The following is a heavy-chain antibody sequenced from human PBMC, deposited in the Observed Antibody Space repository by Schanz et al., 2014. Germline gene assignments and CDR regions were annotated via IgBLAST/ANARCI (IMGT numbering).Heavy chain of an antibody. V-gene: IGHV3-23*01. CDR2: LTGSGGGT. CDR3: ARLDSSSWYPRY. CDR1: GFNFKAYA. J-gene: IGHJ4*02. Sequence: VQLLQSGGALVQPGGSLRLSCAASGFNFKAYAMSWVRQAPGKGPEWVSSLTGSGGGTYYADSVRGRFAISRDNSNNTLYLQMKSLRAEDTAVYYCARLDSSSWYPRYWGQGTLVTVSS. D-gene: IGHD6-13*01.